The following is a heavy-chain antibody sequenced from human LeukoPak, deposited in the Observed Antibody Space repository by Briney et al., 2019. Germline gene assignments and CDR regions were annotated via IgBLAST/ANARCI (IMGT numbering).Heavy chain of an antibody. CDR1: GGSISSGDYY. D-gene: IGHD4-17*01. CDR3: ARDHLYGDYGFGY. J-gene: IGHJ4*02. V-gene: IGHV4-30-4*02. CDR2: IYYSGST. Sequence: SETLSLTCTVSGGSISSGDYYWSWIRQPPGKGLEWIGYIYYSGSTYYNPSLKSRVTISVDTSKNQFSLKLSSVTAADTAVYYCARDHLYGDYGFGYWGQGTLVTVSS.